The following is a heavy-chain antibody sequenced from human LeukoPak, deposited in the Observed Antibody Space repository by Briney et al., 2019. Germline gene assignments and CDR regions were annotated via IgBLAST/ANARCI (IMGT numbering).Heavy chain of an antibody. D-gene: IGHD3-3*01. Sequence: SQTLSLTCAVCGGSFSGYYWSWIRQPPGKGLEWIGEINHSGSTNYNPSLKSRVTISVDTSKNQFSLKLSSVTAADTAVYYCARHLFWSGYYEDYWGQGTLVTVSS. CDR2: INHSGST. V-gene: IGHV4-34*01. CDR3: ARHLFWSGYYEDY. CDR1: GGSFSGYY. J-gene: IGHJ4*02.